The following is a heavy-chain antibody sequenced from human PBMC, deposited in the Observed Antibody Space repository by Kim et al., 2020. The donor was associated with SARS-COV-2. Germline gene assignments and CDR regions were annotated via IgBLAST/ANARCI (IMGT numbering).Heavy chain of an antibody. CDR3: ARRRYFGAAADF. V-gene: IGHV5-51*01. CDR1: GYSFMSYW. Sequence: VESLKISCQGSGYSFMSYWIGWVRQKPGKGLEWMGIIYGGDSKTVYGPAFQGQVTISIDKSTSTAYMQWSSLKASDSAIYFCARRRYFGAAADFWGQGTPVTVSS. D-gene: IGHD6-13*01. CDR2: IYGGDSKT. J-gene: IGHJ4*02.